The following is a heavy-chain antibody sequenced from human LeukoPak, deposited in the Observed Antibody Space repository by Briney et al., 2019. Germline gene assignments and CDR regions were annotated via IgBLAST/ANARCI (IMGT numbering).Heavy chain of an antibody. V-gene: IGHV1-8*01. Sequence: ASVKVSCKAFGYTFTSHDINWVRQATGQGLEWMGWMNPNSGNTGYAQKFQGRVTMTRDTSISTAYMELSSLRSEDTAVYYCARRVTYYDLLTAYYNRYFDLWGRGTLVTVSS. CDR3: ARRVTYYDLLTAYYNRYFDL. J-gene: IGHJ2*01. CDR1: GYTFTSHD. CDR2: MNPNSGNT. D-gene: IGHD3-9*01.